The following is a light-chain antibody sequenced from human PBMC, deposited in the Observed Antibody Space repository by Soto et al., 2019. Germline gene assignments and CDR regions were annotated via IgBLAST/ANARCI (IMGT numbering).Light chain of an antibody. CDR3: NSYTTNSPYV. CDR1: SSDIGNYNR. CDR2: EVS. J-gene: IGLJ1*01. Sequence: HSALTQPASVSGSPGQSIAISCAGTSSDIGNYNRVSWYQQYPGKAPKLLIYEVSNRPSGVSDRFSGSKSGNTASLTISGLQAEDEADYYCNSYTTNSPYVFGTGTKV. V-gene: IGLV2-14*01.